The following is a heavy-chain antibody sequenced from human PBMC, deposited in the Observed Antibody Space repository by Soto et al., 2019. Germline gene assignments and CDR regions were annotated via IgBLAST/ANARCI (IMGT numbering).Heavy chain of an antibody. J-gene: IGHJ6*02. Sequence: SVKVSCKASVGTFSSYAISWVRQAPGQGLEWMGGIIPIFGTANYAQKFQGRVTITADESTSTAYMELSSLRSEDTAVYYCAREGDIVATINLDTYYYYGMDVWGQGTTVTVSS. CDR3: AREGDIVATINLDTYYYYGMDV. CDR2: IIPIFGTA. D-gene: IGHD5-12*01. CDR1: VGTFSSYA. V-gene: IGHV1-69*13.